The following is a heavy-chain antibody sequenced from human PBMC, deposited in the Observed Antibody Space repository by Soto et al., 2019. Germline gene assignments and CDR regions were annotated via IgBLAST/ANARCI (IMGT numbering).Heavy chain of an antibody. V-gene: IGHV5-51*01. J-gene: IGHJ4*02. CDR3: ARTPDFWSGSIPV. CDR2: IYPGDSDT. D-gene: IGHD3-3*01. CDR1: GYRFSSSR. Sequence: FLESSVKCAGYRFSSSRIGGGRQGPGKGLEWMGIIYPGDSDTRYSPSFQGQVTISADKSINTAYLQWSSLKASDTAVYYCARTPDFWSGSIPVWGQGTQVIVCS.